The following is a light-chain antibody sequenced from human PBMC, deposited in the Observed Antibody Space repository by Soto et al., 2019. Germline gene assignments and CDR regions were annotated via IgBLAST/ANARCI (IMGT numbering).Light chain of an antibody. CDR3: QQRSNWPLT. J-gene: IGKJ4*01. Sequence: EIVLTQSPATLSLSPGERATLSCRASQSVSSFLAWYQQKPGQAPRLLIYDVSSRATGSPTRFSGSESGTEFTLTISSLEPEDFAVYYCQQRSNWPLTFGGGTKVEIK. CDR2: DVS. CDR1: QSVSSF. V-gene: IGKV3-11*01.